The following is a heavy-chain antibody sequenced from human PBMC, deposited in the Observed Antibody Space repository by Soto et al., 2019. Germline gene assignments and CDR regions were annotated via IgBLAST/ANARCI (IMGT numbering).Heavy chain of an antibody. CDR2: VYSTGTI. CDR3: ARDEFGRNTPAFDP. J-gene: IGHJ5*02. Sequence: SETLSLTCTVSGDCISYYSWAWIRQSAGKGLEWIGRVYSTGTIFYNPSLKSRSTMSVDTSKNQFSLKLTSVNAADTAVYYCARDEFGRNTPAFDPWGQGTLVTVFS. CDR1: GDCISYYS. V-gene: IGHV4-4*07. D-gene: IGHD3-10*01.